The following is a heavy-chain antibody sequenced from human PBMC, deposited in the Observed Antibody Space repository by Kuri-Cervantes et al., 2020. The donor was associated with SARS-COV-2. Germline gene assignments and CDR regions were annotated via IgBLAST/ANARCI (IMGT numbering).Heavy chain of an antibody. J-gene: IGHJ4*02. CDR1: GFTFSYYG. Sequence: GGSLRLSCAASGFTFSYYGMHWVRQAPGKGLEWVSSISSSSSYIYYADSVKGRFTISRDNAKNSLYLQMDSLRAEDTAVYYCAKDLSGSNSPFFDYWGQGTLVTVSS. CDR3: AKDLSGSNSPFFDY. V-gene: IGHV3-21*04. CDR2: ISSSSSYI. D-gene: IGHD6-19*01.